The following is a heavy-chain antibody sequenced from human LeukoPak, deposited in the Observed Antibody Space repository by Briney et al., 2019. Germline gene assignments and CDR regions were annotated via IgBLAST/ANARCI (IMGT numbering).Heavy chain of an antibody. Sequence: SQTLSLTCTVSGDSISAYFWNWIRHPPRKGLEWIGYIYYSGRTNYNPSLKNRVTISVDTSKNQFSLKLTSVTAADTAVYYCARGGIVATIVSDAFDIWGPGALVTVSS. V-gene: IGHV4-59*01. CDR2: IYYSGRT. CDR1: GDSISAYF. D-gene: IGHD5-12*01. J-gene: IGHJ3*02. CDR3: ARGGIVATIVSDAFDI.